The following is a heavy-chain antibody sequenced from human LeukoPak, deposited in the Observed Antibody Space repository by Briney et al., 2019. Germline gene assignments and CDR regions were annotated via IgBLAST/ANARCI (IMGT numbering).Heavy chain of an antibody. D-gene: IGHD1-1*01. CDR3: ATGPTGTTIDY. V-gene: IGHV1-24*01. J-gene: IGHJ4*02. CDR2: FDPEDGGT. CDR1: GYTLTELS. Sequence: GASVKVSCKVSGYTLTELSVHWVRQAPGKGLEWMGGFDPEDGGTIYAQKFQGRVTMTEDTSTDTAYMEVSSLRSEDTAMYYCATGPTGTTIDYWGQGTLVTVSS.